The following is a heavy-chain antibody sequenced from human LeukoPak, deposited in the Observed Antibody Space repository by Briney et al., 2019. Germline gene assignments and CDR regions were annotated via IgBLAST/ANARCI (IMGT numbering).Heavy chain of an antibody. CDR1: GYTFTSYD. D-gene: IGHD5-12*01. CDR3: ARGRSTGYPYYFEY. J-gene: IGHJ4*02. CDR2: MNPNSGST. Sequence: ASVKVSCKASGYTFTSYDINWVRQATGQGLEWMGWMNPNSGSTGYAQKFQGRVTITRNTSISTAYMEMSGLRSEDTAVYYCARGRSTGYPYYFEYWGQGTLVTVSS. V-gene: IGHV1-8*03.